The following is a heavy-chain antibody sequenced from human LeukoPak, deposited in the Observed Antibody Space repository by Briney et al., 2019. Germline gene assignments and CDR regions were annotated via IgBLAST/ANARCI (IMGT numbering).Heavy chain of an antibody. CDR1: GFTFSSYA. J-gene: IGHJ3*02. Sequence: PGGSLRLSCAASGFTFSSYAMSWVRQAPGKGLEWVSAISGSGGSTYYADSVKGRFTISRDNSKNTLYLRMNSLRAEDTAVYYCAKALPGYSSGWHDAFDIWGQGTMVTVSS. D-gene: IGHD6-19*01. CDR2: ISGSGGST. CDR3: AKALPGYSSGWHDAFDI. V-gene: IGHV3-23*01.